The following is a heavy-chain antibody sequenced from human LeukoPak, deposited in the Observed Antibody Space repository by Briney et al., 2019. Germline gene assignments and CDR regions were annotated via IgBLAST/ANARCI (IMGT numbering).Heavy chain of an antibody. CDR2: IYYSGST. Sequence: SETLSLTCTVSGDSISSSSSYWGWIRQPPGKGLEWIGSIYYSGSTYYNTSLKSRVTISVDTSKNQFSLKLSSVTAADTAVYYCARRALMVRGSPGDPNWFDPWGQGTLVTVSS. CDR1: GDSISSSSSY. D-gene: IGHD3-10*01. J-gene: IGHJ5*02. CDR3: ARRALMVRGSPGDPNWFDP. V-gene: IGHV4-39*01.